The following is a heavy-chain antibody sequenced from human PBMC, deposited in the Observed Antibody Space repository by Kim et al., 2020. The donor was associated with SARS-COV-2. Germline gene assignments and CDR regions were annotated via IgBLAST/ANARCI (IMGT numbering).Heavy chain of an antibody. Sequence: GGSLRLSCAASGFSFSLFSMDWVRQAPGKGLEWVAYISSGGDTIHYSDSANGRFTISRDNARNSVCMQMNNLRDEDTTVYYCARGWLQNSFDYWGQGTPVTVSS. CDR2: ISSGGDTI. V-gene: IGHV3-48*02. CDR3: ARGWLQNSFDY. J-gene: IGHJ4*02. CDR1: GFSFSLFS. D-gene: IGHD5-12*01.